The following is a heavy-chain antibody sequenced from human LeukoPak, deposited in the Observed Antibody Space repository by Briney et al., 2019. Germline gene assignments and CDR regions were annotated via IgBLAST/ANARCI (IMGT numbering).Heavy chain of an antibody. CDR3: AKRPNWGFSDF. CDR2: INPSGDRT. Sequence: GGSLRLSCAASGFTFTSCAMPWVRQAPGKGLEWVSTINPSGDRTYYADSVTGRFTISRDNSKNTVYLQMNGLGAEDTAVDYCAKRPNWGFSDFWGQGTLVTVSS. J-gene: IGHJ4*02. CDR1: GFTFTSCA. V-gene: IGHV3-23*01. D-gene: IGHD7-27*01.